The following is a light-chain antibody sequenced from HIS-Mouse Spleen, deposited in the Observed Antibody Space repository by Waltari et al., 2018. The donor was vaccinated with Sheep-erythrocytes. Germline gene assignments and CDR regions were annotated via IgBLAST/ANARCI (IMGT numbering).Light chain of an antibody. CDR2: DAS. J-gene: IGKJ4*01. Sequence: IVLTHPPATLSLSPGERATISCRASQSVSSYLAWYQQKPGQAPRLLIYDASNRATGIPARFSGSGSGTDFTLTISSLEPEDFAVYYCQQRSNWLTFGGGTKVEIK. V-gene: IGKV3-11*01. CDR3: QQRSNWLT. CDR1: QSVSSY.